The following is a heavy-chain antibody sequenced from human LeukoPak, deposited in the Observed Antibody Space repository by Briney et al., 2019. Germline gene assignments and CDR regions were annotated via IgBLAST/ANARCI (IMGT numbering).Heavy chain of an antibody. CDR1: GGSFSGYY. D-gene: IGHD3-3*01. V-gene: IGHV4-34*01. CDR3: ARGPVTIFGVVVVDI. J-gene: IGHJ3*02. CDR2: IYYSGST. Sequence: SETLSLTCAVYGGSFSGYYWSWIRQPPGKGLEWIGSIYYSGSTYYNPSLKSRVTISVDTSKNQFSLKLSSVTAADTAVYYCARGPVTIFGVVVVDIWGQGTMVTVSS.